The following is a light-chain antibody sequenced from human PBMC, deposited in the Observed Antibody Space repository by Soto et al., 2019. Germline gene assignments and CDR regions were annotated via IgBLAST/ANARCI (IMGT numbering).Light chain of an antibody. CDR3: IQDFISPLT. V-gene: IGKV1-6*01. CDR1: WDGVSD. CDR2: AAS. Sequence: QMTQSPSPLSASVGGKNIITFRASWDGVSDVSWYQQKPGQAPKLLIYAASNLYTGVPSRFSGSRSGTEFTLTISSLQPEDFATYYCIQDFISPLTVGQGTKVDIK. J-gene: IGKJ1*01.